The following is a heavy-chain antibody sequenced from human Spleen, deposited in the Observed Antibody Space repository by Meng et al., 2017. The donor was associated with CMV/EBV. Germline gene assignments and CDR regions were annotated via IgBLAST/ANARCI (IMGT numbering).Heavy chain of an antibody. Sequence: SVKVSCKASGGTFNNYAMSWVRQAPGQGLEWMGGIITVDGTTKYAENFRDRVTITADKSTSTAYMELSSLRSEDTAVYYCARDRLQHFDYWGQGTLVTVSS. CDR2: IITVDGTT. J-gene: IGHJ4*02. CDR3: ARDRLQHFDY. CDR1: GGTFNNYA. V-gene: IGHV1-69*06. D-gene: IGHD1-1*01.